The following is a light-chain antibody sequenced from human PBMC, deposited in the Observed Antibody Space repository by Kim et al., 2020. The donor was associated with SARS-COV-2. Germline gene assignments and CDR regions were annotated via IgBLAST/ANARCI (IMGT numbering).Light chain of an antibody. Sequence: SSYVGDRVVITGRTSQIINTYLNWYQQKPGKAPKLLIYVASSLQSGVPSRFSGSGSGTDFTLTISSLQPEDFATYYCQQSFNAPYTFGQGTKLEI. J-gene: IGKJ2*01. V-gene: IGKV1-39*01. CDR2: VAS. CDR3: QQSFNAPYT. CDR1: QIINTY.